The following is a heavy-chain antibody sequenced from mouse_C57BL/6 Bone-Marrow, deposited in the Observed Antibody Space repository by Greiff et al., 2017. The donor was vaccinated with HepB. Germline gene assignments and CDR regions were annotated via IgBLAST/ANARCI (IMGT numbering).Heavy chain of an antibody. CDR1: GFSFNTYA. V-gene: IGHV10-1*01. CDR2: IRSKSNNYAT. Sequence: EVQLVESGGGLVQPKGSLKLSCAASGFSFNTYAMNWVRQAPGKGVEWVARIRSKSNNYATYYADSVKDRFTISRDDSKSMLYLQMNNLKTEDTAMYYCVRNYGSSPYYFDYWGQGTTLTVSS. D-gene: IGHD1-1*01. J-gene: IGHJ2*01. CDR3: VRNYGSSPYYFDY.